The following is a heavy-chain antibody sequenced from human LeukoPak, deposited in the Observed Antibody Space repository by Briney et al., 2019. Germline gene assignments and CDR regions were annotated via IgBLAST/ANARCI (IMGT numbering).Heavy chain of an antibody. J-gene: IGHJ4*02. Sequence: ASVKVSCKASGYTFTSYGISWVRQAPGQGLEWMGWISAYNGNTNYAQKLQGRVTMTTDTSTSTAYMELRSLRSDDTAVYYCARQDNDYVWGSCRPALVDYWGQGTLVTVSS. CDR2: ISAYNGNT. D-gene: IGHD3-16*02. CDR3: ARQDNDYVWGSCRPALVDY. V-gene: IGHV1-18*01. CDR1: GYTFTSYG.